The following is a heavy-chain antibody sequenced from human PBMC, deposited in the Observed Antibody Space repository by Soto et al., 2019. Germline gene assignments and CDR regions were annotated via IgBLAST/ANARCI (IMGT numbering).Heavy chain of an antibody. D-gene: IGHD3-10*01. CDR1: GGSISSYY. J-gene: IGHJ4*02. CDR2: IYYSGPT. CDR3: ARHRGPTGPNY. V-gene: IGHV4-59*08. Sequence: SETLSLTCTVSGGSISSYYWSWIRQPPGKGLEWIGYIYYSGPTYYNPSLKSRVAISVDTSKNQFSLKLNSVTAADTAVYYCARHRGPTGPNYWGQGTLVTVSS.